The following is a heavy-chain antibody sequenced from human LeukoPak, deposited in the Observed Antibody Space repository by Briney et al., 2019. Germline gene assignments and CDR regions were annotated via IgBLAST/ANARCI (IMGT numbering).Heavy chain of an antibody. CDR3: ARDRGRNWGSDY. CDR1: GYTFTSYD. D-gene: IGHD7-27*01. V-gene: IGHV1-2*02. CDR2: INPISGGT. J-gene: IGHJ4*02. Sequence: ASVKVSCKASGYTFTSYDINWVRQATGQGLEWAGWINPISGGTDYAQKFQGRVTMTRDTSISTAYMELSRLRSDDTAVYYCARDRGRNWGSDYWGQGTLVTVSS.